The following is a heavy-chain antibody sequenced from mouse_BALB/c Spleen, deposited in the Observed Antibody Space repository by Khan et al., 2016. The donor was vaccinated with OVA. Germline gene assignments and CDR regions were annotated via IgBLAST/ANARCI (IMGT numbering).Heavy chain of an antibody. J-gene: IGHJ3*01. V-gene: IGHV1S81*02. CDR3: TRSGYGSFAY. Sequence: QVQLQQSGAELVKPGASVRLSCKASGYTFTSYYLYWVKQRPGQGLEWIRDINPSSGGTNFNEKFKSKATLTVDKSSSTAYIQLNSLTSEDSAVYYCTRSGYGSFAYWGQGTLVTVSA. CDR1: GYTFTSYY. D-gene: IGHD2-2*01. CDR2: INPSSGGT.